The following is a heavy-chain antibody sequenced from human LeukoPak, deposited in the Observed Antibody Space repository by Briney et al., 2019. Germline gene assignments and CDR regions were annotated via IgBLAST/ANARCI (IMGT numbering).Heavy chain of an antibody. CDR2: IRYDGSNK. D-gene: IGHD2-2*01. Sequence: GGSLRLSCAASGFTFSSYGMHWVRQAPGKGLEWVAFIRYDGSNKHYADSVKGRFTISRDNSKNTLYLQMNSLRAEDTAVYYCAKMVVPAARAAVPAGYFQHWGQGTLVTVSS. CDR1: GFTFSSYG. CDR3: AKMVVPAARAAVPAGYFQH. V-gene: IGHV3-30*02. J-gene: IGHJ1*01.